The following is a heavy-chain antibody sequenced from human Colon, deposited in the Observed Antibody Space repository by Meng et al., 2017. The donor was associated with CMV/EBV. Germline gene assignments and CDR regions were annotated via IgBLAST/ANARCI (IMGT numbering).Heavy chain of an antibody. V-gene: IGHV3-74*03. CDR3: AKERFCDAPPKRSFDF. D-gene: IGHD3-10*01. J-gene: IGHJ4*02. CDR2: INTDGSYV. Sequence: GGSLRLSCAASGFTFSSHWMHWVRQAPGKGLVSVSRINTDGSYVTYADSVKGRFTISRDNAKNTLYLQMNSLRAEDTAVYYCAKERFCDAPPKRSFDFWGQGTLVTVSS. CDR1: GFTFSSHW.